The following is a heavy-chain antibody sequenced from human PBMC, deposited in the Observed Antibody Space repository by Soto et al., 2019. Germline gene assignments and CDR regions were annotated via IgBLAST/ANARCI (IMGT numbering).Heavy chain of an antibody. V-gene: IGHV4-59*01. D-gene: IGHD1-26*01. CDR1: GGSISSYY. CDR2: IYYSGST. Sequence: SSETLSLTCTVSGGSISSYYWSWIRQPPGKGLEWIGYIYYSGSTNYNPSLKSRVTISVDTSKNQFSLKLSSVTAADTAVYYCARNGIVGDNYYYYYGMDVWGQGTTVTVSS. CDR3: ARNGIVGDNYYYYYGMDV. J-gene: IGHJ6*02.